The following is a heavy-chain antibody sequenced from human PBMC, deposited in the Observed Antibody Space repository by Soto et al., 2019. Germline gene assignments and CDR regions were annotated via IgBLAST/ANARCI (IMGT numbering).Heavy chain of an antibody. CDR3: ARIRRYYGSGRGGYFDY. J-gene: IGHJ4*02. CDR2: INHSGST. CDR1: GGSFSGYY. D-gene: IGHD3-10*01. Sequence: PSETLSLTCAVYGGSFSGYYWSWIRQPPGKGLEWIGEINHSGSTNYNPSLKSRVTISVDTSKNQFSLKLSSVTAADTAVYYCARIRRYYGSGRGGYFDYWGQGTLVTVSS. V-gene: IGHV4-34*01.